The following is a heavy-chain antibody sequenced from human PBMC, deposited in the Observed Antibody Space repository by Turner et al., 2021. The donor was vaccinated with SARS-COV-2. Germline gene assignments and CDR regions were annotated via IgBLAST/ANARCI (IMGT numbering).Heavy chain of an antibody. V-gene: IGHV3-33*01. D-gene: IGHD3-22*01. CDR1: GIPFSSHG. J-gene: IGHJ3*02. Sequence: QVQLVESGGGVVQPGRSLRLSCAASGIPFSSHGMHWVRQAPGKGLGGVAVIWNDGSQKYYADSVKGRFTISRDNSKNMLYLQMNSLRAEDTAVYYCARLDDSGHWGAFDIWGQGTMVTVSS. CDR3: ARLDDSGHWGAFDI. CDR2: IWNDGSQK.